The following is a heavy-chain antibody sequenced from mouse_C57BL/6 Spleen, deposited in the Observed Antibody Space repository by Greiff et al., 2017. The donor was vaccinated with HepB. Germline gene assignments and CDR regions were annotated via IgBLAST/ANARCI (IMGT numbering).Heavy chain of an antibody. CDR3: ARQGSSGYAMDY. CDR1: GFTFSSYG. J-gene: IGHJ4*01. Sequence: EVKLVESGGDLVKPGGSLKLSCAASGFTFSSYGMSWVRQTPDKRLEWVATISSGGSYTYYPDSVKGRFTISRDNAKNNLYLQMSSLKSEDTAMYYCARQGSSGYAMDYWGQGTSVTVSS. V-gene: IGHV5-6*01. D-gene: IGHD3-2*02. CDR2: ISSGGSYT.